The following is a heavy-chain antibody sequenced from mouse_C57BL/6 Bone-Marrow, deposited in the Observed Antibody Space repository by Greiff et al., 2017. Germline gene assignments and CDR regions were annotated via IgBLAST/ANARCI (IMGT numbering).Heavy chain of an antibody. V-gene: IGHV6-6*01. D-gene: IGHD2-2*01. Sequence: EVKLVESGGGLVQPGGSMKLSCAASGFTFSDAWMDWVRQSPEKGLEWVAEIRNKANNHATYYAESVKGRFTISRDDSKSSVYLQMNSLRAEDTGIYYCTRKGLRRCLFDYWGQGTTLTVSS. CDR3: TRKGLRRCLFDY. J-gene: IGHJ2*01. CDR2: IRNKANNHAT. CDR1: GFTFSDAW.